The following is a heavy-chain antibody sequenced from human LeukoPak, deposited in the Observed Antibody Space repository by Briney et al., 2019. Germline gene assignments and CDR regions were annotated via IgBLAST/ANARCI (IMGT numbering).Heavy chain of an antibody. D-gene: IGHD5-24*01. Sequence: PSETLSLTCTVSGGSISSYSWSWIRQPPGKGLEWIGEINHSGSTNYNPSLKSRVTISVDTSKNQFSLKLSSVTAADTAVYYCARGKVEMATILVWHFDYWGQGTLVTVSS. CDR1: GGSISSYS. CDR3: ARGKVEMATILVWHFDY. V-gene: IGHV4-34*01. J-gene: IGHJ4*02. CDR2: INHSGST.